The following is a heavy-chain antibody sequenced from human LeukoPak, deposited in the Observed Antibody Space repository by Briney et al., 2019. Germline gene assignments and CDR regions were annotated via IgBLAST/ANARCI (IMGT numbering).Heavy chain of an antibody. CDR2: IYTSGST. CDR1: GGSISSGSYY. D-gene: IGHD4-17*01. CDR3: ASQYYGIGY. V-gene: IGHV4-61*02. Sequence: SQTLSLTCTVSGGSISSGSYYWSWIRQPAGKGLGWIGRIYTSGSTNYNPSLKSRVTISVDTSKNQFSLKLSSVTAADTAVYYCASQYYGIGYWGQGTLVTVSS. J-gene: IGHJ4*02.